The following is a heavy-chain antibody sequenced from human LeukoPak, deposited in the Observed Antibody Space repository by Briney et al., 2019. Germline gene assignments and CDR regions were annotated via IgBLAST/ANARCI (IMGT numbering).Heavy chain of an antibody. D-gene: IGHD3-3*01. Sequence: SVKVSCKASGGTFSSYAISWVRRAPGQGLEWMGGIIPIFGTANYVQKFQGRVTITADESTSTAYMELSSLRSEDTAVYYCASCPIRPRYYDFWSATKGWFDPWGQGTLVTVSS. V-gene: IGHV1-69*13. CDR1: GGTFSSYA. CDR3: ASCPIRPRYYDFWSATKGWFDP. CDR2: IIPIFGTA. J-gene: IGHJ5*02.